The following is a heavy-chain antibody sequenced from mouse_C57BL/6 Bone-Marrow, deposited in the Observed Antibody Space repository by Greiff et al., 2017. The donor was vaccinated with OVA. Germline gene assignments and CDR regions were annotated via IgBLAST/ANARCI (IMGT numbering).Heavy chain of an antibody. D-gene: IGHD3-3*01. V-gene: IGHV5-6*01. Sequence: EVKLVESGGDLVKPGGSLKLSCAASGFTFSSYGMPWVRQTPDKRLDWVATISSGGSYTSYPDRVTGRFTISRDNAKNTLYLQMSSLKSEDTAMYYCARERGDVDAMDYWGQGTSVTVSS. CDR1: GFTFSSYG. CDR2: ISSGGSYT. J-gene: IGHJ4*01. CDR3: ARERGDVDAMDY.